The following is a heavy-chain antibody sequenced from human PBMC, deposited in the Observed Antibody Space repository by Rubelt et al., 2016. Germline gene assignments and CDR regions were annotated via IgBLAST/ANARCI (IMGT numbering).Heavy chain of an antibody. V-gene: IGHV1-46*04. Sequence: QVQLVQSGAEVKKPGASVKVSCKASGYTFTSYYMHWVRQAPGQGLEWMGIINPSGGSTSYAQKLQGRVTMTRDTSTSTVYMELSSLRSEDTAVYYCARSPRYDFEDNWFDTWGQGTLVTVSS. CDR2: INPSGGST. CDR1: GYTFTSYY. D-gene: IGHD3-3*01. CDR3: ARSPRYDFEDNWFDT. J-gene: IGHJ5*02.